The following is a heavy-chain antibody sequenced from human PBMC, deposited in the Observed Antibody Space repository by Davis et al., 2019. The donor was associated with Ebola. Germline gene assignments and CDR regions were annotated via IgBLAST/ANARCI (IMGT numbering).Heavy chain of an antibody. Sequence: GESLKISCAASGFTFSSYGMHWVRQAPGKGLEWVAVISYDGSNKYYADSVKGRFTISRDNSKNTLYLQMNSLRAEDTAVYYCAKDRYCSSTSCQGVWGQGTTVTVSS. J-gene: IGHJ6*02. V-gene: IGHV3-30*18. CDR3: AKDRYCSSTSCQGV. D-gene: IGHD2-2*01. CDR2: ISYDGSNK. CDR1: GFTFSSYG.